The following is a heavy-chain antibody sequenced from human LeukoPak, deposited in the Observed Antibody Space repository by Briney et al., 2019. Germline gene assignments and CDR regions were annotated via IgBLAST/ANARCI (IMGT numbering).Heavy chain of an antibody. V-gene: IGHV3-21*04. J-gene: IGHJ4*02. CDR1: GFTVSSNS. CDR3: AKGLFSAFDKYLDS. D-gene: IGHD5-12*01. CDR2: ISATSSDI. Sequence: PGGSLRLSCAASGFTVSSNSMNWVRQAPGKGLEWVSLISATSSDINYAESVRGRFTITRDNAKNSLFLQMDSLRVEDTAIYYCAKGLFSAFDKYLDSWGQGTLVTVSS.